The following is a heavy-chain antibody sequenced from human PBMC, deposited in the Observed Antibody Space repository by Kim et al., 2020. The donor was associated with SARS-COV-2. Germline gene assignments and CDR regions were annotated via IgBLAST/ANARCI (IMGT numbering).Heavy chain of an antibody. V-gene: IGHV3-33*06. CDR2: IWYDGSNK. CDR3: AKEGSTMVRGVIGAFDI. J-gene: IGHJ3*02. CDR1: GFTFSSYG. Sequence: GGSLRLSCAASGFTFSSYGMHWVRQAPGKGLEWVAVIWYDGSNKYYADSVKGRFTISRDNSKNTLYLQMNSLRAEDTAVYYCAKEGSTMVRGVIGAFDIWGQGTMVTVSS. D-gene: IGHD3-10*01.